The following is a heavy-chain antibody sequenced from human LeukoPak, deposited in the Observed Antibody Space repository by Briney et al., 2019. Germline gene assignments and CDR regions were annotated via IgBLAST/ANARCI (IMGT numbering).Heavy chain of an antibody. CDR2: ISGGGEST. V-gene: IGHV3-23*01. J-gene: IGHJ5*02. D-gene: IGHD3-3*01. Sequence: GGSLRLSCAASGFTFSSSAMSWVRQAPGKGLEWVSAISGGGESTYYANYVTGRFTITRDNSKNTLYLQMRRLRAEDTAVCYCAKDGPYDFWSGYSTANWFDPWGQGTLVTVSS. CDR1: GFTFSSSA. CDR3: AKDGPYDFWSGYSTANWFDP.